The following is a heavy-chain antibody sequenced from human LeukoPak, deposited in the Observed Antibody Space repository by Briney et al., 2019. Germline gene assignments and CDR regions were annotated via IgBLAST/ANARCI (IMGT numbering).Heavy chain of an antibody. CDR3: ARHKDYYYSYMDV. Sequence: PSETLSLTCTVSGGSISGYYWSWIRQPAGKGLEWIGRIYTSGSTNYKPSLTSRVTIPVDTSKNQFSLKLSSVTAADTAVYYCARHKDYYYSYMDVWGKGTTVTISS. J-gene: IGHJ6*03. V-gene: IGHV4-4*07. CDR1: GGSISGYY. CDR2: IYTSGST.